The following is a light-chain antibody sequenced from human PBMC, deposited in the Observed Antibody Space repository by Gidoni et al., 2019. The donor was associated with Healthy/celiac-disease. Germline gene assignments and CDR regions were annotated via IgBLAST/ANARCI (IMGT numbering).Light chain of an antibody. CDR1: QSLLHSNGYNY. J-gene: IGKJ2*01. CDR3: MQALQTPYT. CDR2: LGS. Sequence: DIVLTESPLSLPVTPGEPASISCRSSQSLLHSNGYNYLDCYLQKPGQSPQLLIYLGSNRASGVPDRFSGSGSGTEFTLKISRVEAEDVGGYYCMQALQTPYTFGQGTKLGIK. V-gene: IGKV2-28*01.